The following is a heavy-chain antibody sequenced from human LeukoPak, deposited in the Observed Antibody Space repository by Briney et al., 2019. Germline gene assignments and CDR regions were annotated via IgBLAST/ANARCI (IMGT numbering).Heavy chain of an antibody. V-gene: IGHV3-23*01. CDR2: ISGSGGST. Sequence: QPGGSLRLTYAASGLTFSSYAMSWVRQAPGKGLEWVSTISGSGGSTYYADSVKGRFTISRDNSKHTLYLQMNSLRAEDTAVYYCAKGYCSSTSCYANFDYWGQGTLVTVSS. D-gene: IGHD2-2*01. CDR3: AKGYCSSTSCYANFDY. J-gene: IGHJ4*02. CDR1: GLTFSSYA.